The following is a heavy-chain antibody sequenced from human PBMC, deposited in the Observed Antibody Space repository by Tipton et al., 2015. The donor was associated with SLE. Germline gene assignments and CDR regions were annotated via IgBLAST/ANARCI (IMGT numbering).Heavy chain of an antibody. CDR2: IYTSGST. V-gene: IGHV4-4*08. CDR1: GASISSDY. J-gene: IGHJ4*02. CDR3: ARLPDYFDH. Sequence: TLSLTCTVSGASISSDYWSWVRQPPGQGLEWIEYIYTSGSTNYTPSLRNRVTIFRDTSKNQFSLKLSSVTAADTAVYYCARLPDYFDHWGQGALVTVSS.